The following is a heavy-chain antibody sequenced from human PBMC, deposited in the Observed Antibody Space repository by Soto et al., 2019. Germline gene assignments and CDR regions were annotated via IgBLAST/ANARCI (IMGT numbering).Heavy chain of an antibody. CDR2: VYHTGNT. V-gene: IGHV4-39*01. D-gene: IGHD6-19*01. Sequence: PSETLSLTCSVSGGSISRSNYYWAWIRQPPGKGLEWIGSVYHTGNTYYSLSLRSRVAISLDTSKNQFSLRLDAMSAADTATYYCARLGGIAVAGPIYYWGQGTLVTVSS. CDR1: GGSISRSNYY. CDR3: ARLGGIAVAGPIYY. J-gene: IGHJ4*02.